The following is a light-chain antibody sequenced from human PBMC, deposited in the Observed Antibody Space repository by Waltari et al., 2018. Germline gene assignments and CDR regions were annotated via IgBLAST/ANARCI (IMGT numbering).Light chain of an antibody. J-gene: IGKJ5*01. CDR1: QSISSY. Sequence: DIQMTQSPSSLSASVGDRVTITCRASQSISSYLNWYQQKPGKAPKLLIYAASSLQSGFPSRFSGSGSGTDCTLTISSLQPEDFATYYCQQSYSTPPITFGQGTRLEIK. CDR2: AAS. V-gene: IGKV1-39*01. CDR3: QQSYSTPPIT.